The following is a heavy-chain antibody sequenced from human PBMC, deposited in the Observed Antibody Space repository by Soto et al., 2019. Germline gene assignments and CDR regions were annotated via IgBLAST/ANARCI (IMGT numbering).Heavy chain of an antibody. CDR1: GGTFSSYT. J-gene: IGHJ4*02. Sequence: QVQPVQSGAEVKKPGSSVKVSCKASGGTFSSYTISWVRQAPGQGPEWMGRIIPILGIANYAQKFQGRVTITADKSTSTAYMELSSLRSEDTAVYYCARDSRYGGNPYWGQGTLVTVSS. D-gene: IGHD2-15*01. V-gene: IGHV1-69*08. CDR2: IIPILGIA. CDR3: ARDSRYGGNPY.